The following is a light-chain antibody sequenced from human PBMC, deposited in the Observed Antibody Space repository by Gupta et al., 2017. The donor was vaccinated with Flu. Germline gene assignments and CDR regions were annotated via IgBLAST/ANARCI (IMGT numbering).Light chain of an antibody. CDR3: QQGNSYSVT. V-gene: IGKV1-5*03. CDR1: QSISNW. CDR2: KAS. Sequence: DIQMTQSPSTLSASVGDRVTITCRASQSISNWLAWYQQKPGKAPKLLIYKASTLERGVPSRFSGSGFGTEFSLTVSSLQPDDFATYYCQQGNSYSVTFGGGTKVEMK. J-gene: IGKJ4*01.